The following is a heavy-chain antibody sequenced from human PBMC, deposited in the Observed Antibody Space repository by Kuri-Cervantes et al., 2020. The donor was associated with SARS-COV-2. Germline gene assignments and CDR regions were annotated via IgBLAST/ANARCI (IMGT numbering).Heavy chain of an antibody. CDR2: ITGGSNII. V-gene: IGHV3-48*02. D-gene: IGHD2-15*01. CDR1: GFTFSIYS. Sequence: GESLRLSCRASGFTFSIYSMDWVRQAPGKGLEWVSYITGGSNIIYYADSVKGRFTISRDNAKNLLYLQMNSLRDEDAAVYYCSRGRQWGQDNWGQGTPVTVSS. J-gene: IGHJ4*02. CDR3: SRGRQWGQDN.